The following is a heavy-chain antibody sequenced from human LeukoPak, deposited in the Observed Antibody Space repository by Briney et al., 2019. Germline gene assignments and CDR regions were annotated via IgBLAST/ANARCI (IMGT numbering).Heavy chain of an antibody. CDR2: IHYSGST. Sequence: PSETLSLTCTVSGDSISKSSYYWVWIRQHPGTGLEWIGSIHYSGSTYYNPSLKSRVAKSIDTSKNQFSLKLSSVTAADTAVYYCARLRSGSSLNSWGQGTLVTVSS. CDR1: GDSISKSSYY. J-gene: IGHJ4*02. CDR3: ARLRSGSSLNS. V-gene: IGHV4-39*01. D-gene: IGHD3-10*01.